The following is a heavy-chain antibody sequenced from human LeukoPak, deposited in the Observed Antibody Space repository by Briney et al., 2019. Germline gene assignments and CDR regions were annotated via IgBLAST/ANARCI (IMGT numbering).Heavy chain of an antibody. V-gene: IGHV4-61*02. CDR1: GGSISSGSYY. CDR3: ARVSGIAARPDY. J-gene: IGHJ4*02. CDR2: IYTSGST. Sequence: SETLSLTCTVSGGSISSGSYYWSWIRQPAGKGLEWIGRIYTSGSTNYNPSPKTRVTISVDTSKNQFSLKLSSVTAADTAVYYCARVSGIAARPDYWGQGTLVTVSS. D-gene: IGHD6-6*01.